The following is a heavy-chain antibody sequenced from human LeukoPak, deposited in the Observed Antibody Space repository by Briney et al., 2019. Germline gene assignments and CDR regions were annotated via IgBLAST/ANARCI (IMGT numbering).Heavy chain of an antibody. V-gene: IGHV1-24*01. J-gene: IGHJ3*02. CDR2: FDPEDGET. D-gene: IGHD1-26*01. CDR3: ARDETLEFGRGAFDI. CDR1: GYTLTELS. Sequence: ASVKVSCKVSGYTLTELSMHWVRQAPGKGLEWMGGFDPEDGETIYAQKFQGRVTMTEDTSTDTAYMELSSLRSEDTAVYYCARDETLEFGRGAFDIWGQGTMVTVSS.